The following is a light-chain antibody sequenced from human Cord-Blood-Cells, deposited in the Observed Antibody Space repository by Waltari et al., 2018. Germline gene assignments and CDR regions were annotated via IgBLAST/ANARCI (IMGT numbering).Light chain of an antibody. J-gene: IGKJ1*01. Sequence: DIVMTQSPDSLAVSLGERATINCKSSQSVLYSYNNKNYLAWYHQKPGQPPKLLIYWASTRESGVPDRFSGSGSGTDFTFTISSLQAEDVAVYYCQQYYSTPWTFGQGTKVEIK. CDR1: QSVLYSYNNKNY. V-gene: IGKV4-1*01. CDR3: QQYYSTPWT. CDR2: WAS.